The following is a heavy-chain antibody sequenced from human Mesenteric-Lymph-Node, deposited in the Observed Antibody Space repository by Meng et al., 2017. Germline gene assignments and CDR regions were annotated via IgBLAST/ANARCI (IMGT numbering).Heavy chain of an antibody. CDR1: GFSISRYC. CDR3: ARDRPDSSGYYYNY. J-gene: IGHJ4*02. Sequence: GESLKISCAASGFSISRYCMNWVRQAPGKGLEWVAVIWYDGSNKYYADSVKGRFTISRDNSKNTLYLQMNSLRAEDTAVYYCARDRPDSSGYYYNYWGQGTLVTVSS. V-gene: IGHV3-33*08. CDR2: IWYDGSNK. D-gene: IGHD3-22*01.